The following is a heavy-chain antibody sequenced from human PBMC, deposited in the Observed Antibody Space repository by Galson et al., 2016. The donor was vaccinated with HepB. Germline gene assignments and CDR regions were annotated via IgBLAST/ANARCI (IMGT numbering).Heavy chain of an antibody. CDR2: ISGDGSDT. CDR3: TRATVD. V-gene: IGHV3-74*01. J-gene: IGHJ4*02. Sequence: SLRLSCAASGFTFSRYCMHWVRQTPDKGLVWVSRISGDGSDTSYADSVKGRFTVSRDNAKNTLFLQLNSLRAEDTAVYYCTRATVDWGQGTLVPVSS. D-gene: IGHD4-23*01. CDR1: GFTFSRYC.